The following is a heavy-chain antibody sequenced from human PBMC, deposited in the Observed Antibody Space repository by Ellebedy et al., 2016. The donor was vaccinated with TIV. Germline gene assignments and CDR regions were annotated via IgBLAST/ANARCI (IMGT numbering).Heavy chain of an antibody. J-gene: IGHJ6*02. CDR2: IQFRATT. CDR3: SRGRKTGPFSSSCPFGMDV. V-gene: IGHV4-30-4*01. CDR1: GGSISRGDDY. D-gene: IGHD3-22*01. Sequence: MPSETLSLTCSVSGGSISRGDDYWTWFRQVPGRGLEWIGFIQFRATTYYNPSLKSRLTISLDTSKSQFSLTLSSVTAADTAVYYCSRGRKTGPFSSSCPFGMDVWGRGTTVTVS.